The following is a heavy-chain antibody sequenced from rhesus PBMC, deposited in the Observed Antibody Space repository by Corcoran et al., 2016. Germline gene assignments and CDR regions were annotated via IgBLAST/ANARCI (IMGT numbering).Heavy chain of an antibody. D-gene: IGHD4-29*01. J-gene: IGHJ6*01. V-gene: IGHV4-80*01. CDR2: INGNSGNT. Sequence: QVQLQESGPGLVKPSETLSLTCAVSGASISTYWWSWIRQSPWKGLEWIGEINGNSGNTSYNPALRRRGTISQAASKNQFSLKVNSVTAADTAVYYCERDMKYGNFYGLDSWGQGVVVTVSS. CDR1: GASISTYW. CDR3: ERDMKYGNFYGLDS.